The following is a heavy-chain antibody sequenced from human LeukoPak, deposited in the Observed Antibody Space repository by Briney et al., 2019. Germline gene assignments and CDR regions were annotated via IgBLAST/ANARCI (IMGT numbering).Heavy chain of an antibody. J-gene: IGHJ4*02. V-gene: IGHV3-30*03. CDR3: ARESRWLGFDY. CDR1: GYTFGSYW. D-gene: IGHD6-19*01. Sequence: HTGGSLRLSCAASGYTFGSYWMYWVRHAPGKGLVWVAVISYDGSNKYYADSVKGRFTISRDNSKNTLYLQMNSLRAEDTAVYYCARESRWLGFDYWGQGTLVTVSS. CDR2: ISYDGSNK.